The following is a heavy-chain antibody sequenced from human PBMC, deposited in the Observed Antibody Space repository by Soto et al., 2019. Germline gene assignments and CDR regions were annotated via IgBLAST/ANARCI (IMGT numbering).Heavy chain of an antibody. CDR1: GGSISSGDYY. V-gene: IGHV4-30-4*01. J-gene: IGHJ5*02. CDR2: INFNGTT. CDR3: ARKLEGSVRLVEWFSYMRFDP. D-gene: IGHD3-3*01. Sequence: SETLSLTCTVSGGSISSGDYYWSWIRQPPGKGLEWIGEINFNGTTNYHPSLRTRVSMSVDTSKSQISLNMSSVTAADTALYFCARKLEGSVRLVEWFSYMRFDPWGPGTLVTVSS.